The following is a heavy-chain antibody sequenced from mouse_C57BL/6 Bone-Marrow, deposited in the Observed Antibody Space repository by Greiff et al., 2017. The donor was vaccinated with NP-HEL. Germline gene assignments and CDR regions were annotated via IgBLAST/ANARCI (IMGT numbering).Heavy chain of an antibody. CDR2: IYPGSGST. Sequence: QVQLQQPGAELVKPGASVKMSCKASGYTFTSYWITWVKQRPGQGLEWIGDIYPGSGSTNYNEKFKSKATLTVDTSSSTAYMQLSSLTSEDSAVYYCASLYYYPIRGAMDYWGQGTSVTVSS. CDR3: ASLYYYPIRGAMDY. V-gene: IGHV1-55*01. CDR1: GYTFTSYW. J-gene: IGHJ4*01. D-gene: IGHD1-1*01.